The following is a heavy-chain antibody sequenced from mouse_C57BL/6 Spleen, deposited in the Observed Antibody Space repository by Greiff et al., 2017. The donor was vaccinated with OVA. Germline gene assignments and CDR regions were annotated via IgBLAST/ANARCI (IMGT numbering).Heavy chain of an antibody. CDR3: ARGVYGNYEAYWYFDV. J-gene: IGHJ1*03. V-gene: IGHV1-53*01. Sequence: QVQLKQPGTELVKPGASVKLSCKASGYTFTSYWMHWVKQRPGQGLEWIGNINPSNGGTNYNEKFKSKATLTVDKSSSTAYMQLSSLTSEDSAVYYCARGVYGNYEAYWYFDVWGTGTTVTVSS. CDR1: GYTFTSYW. CDR2: INPSNGGT. D-gene: IGHD2-1*01.